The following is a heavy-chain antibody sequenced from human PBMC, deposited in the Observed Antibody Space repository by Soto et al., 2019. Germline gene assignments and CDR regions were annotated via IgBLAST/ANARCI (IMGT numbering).Heavy chain of an antibody. J-gene: IGHJ4*02. CDR2: IIPVVGTT. CDR1: GDTFTTNS. V-gene: IGHV1-69*06. Sequence: QVQLVQSGAEVKKPGSSVKVSCKASGDTFTTNSLNWVRQAPGQGLEWMGGIIPVVGTTKYAQQYQDRGTINGAKPTNTAYMEPSSLRSDDRAGYYCARGVVYATTYLDYWGPGNPLTASS. CDR3: ARGVVYATTYLDY. D-gene: IGHD2-8*01.